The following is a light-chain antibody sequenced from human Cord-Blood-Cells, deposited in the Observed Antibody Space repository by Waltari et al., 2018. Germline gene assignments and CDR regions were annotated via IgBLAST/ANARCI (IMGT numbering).Light chain of an antibody. CDR3: QQRSNWPPRVT. CDR1: QSVSSY. J-gene: IGKJ3*01. CDR2: DAS. Sequence: EIVLTQSPATLSLSPGERATLSCRASQSVSSYLAWYQQKPGQAPRLLIYDASNRATGIPARFSGSGSVTDFTLTISSLEPEDFAVYYCQQRSNWPPRVTFGPGTKVDIK. V-gene: IGKV3-11*01.